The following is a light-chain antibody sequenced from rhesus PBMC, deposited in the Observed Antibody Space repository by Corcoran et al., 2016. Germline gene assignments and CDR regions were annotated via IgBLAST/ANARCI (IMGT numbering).Light chain of an antibody. CDR3: QQYSSRPLT. J-gene: IGKJ4*01. CDR1: QGISSW. CDR2: KAS. V-gene: IGKV1-22*01. Sequence: DIQMTQSPSSLSASVGDTVTITRRASQGISSWLAWYQQKPGKAPKLLINKASSLQSGVPSRFSGKGSWTDFTHTISSLQSEDFATYYCQQYSSRPLTFGGETKVGLK.